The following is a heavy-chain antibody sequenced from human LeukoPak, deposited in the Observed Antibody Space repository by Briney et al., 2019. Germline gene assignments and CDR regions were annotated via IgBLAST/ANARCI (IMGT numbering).Heavy chain of an antibody. D-gene: IGHD3-22*01. J-gene: IGHJ3*02. Sequence: SETLSLTCTVSGGSISSGGYYWSWIRQHPGKGLEWIGYIYYSGSTNYNPSLKSRVTISVDTPKNQFSLKLSSVTAADTAVYYCARGIAYYDSSGFVAFDIWGQGTMVTVSS. V-gene: IGHV4-61*08. CDR1: GGSISSGGYY. CDR2: IYYSGST. CDR3: ARGIAYYDSSGFVAFDI.